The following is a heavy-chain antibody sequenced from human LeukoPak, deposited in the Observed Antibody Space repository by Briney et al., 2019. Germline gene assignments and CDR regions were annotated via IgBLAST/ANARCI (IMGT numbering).Heavy chain of an antibody. J-gene: IGHJ4*02. Sequence: ASVKVSCKASGYTFTSYAMNWVRQAPGQGLEWMGWINTDTGNPTYAQGFTGRFVFPLDSSVSTAYLQISSLKAEDTAVYYCARVVRTGGDYWGQGTLVTVSS. D-gene: IGHD3-10*01. CDR3: ARVVRTGGDY. CDR2: INTDTGNP. V-gene: IGHV7-4-1*02. CDR1: GYTFTSYA.